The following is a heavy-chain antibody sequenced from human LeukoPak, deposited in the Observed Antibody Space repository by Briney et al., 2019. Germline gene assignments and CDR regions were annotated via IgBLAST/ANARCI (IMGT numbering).Heavy chain of an antibody. CDR1: GGTFSSYA. J-gene: IGHJ5*02. V-gene: IGHV1-69*13. CDR2: IIPIFGTA. CDR3: ARAGPHGGYPYNWFDP. Sequence: SVKVSCKASGGTFSSYAISWVRQAPGQGLEWMGGIIPIFGTANYAQKFQGRVTITADESTSTAYMELSSLRSEDTAVYYCARAGPHGGYPYNWFDPWGQGTLVTVSS. D-gene: IGHD5-12*01.